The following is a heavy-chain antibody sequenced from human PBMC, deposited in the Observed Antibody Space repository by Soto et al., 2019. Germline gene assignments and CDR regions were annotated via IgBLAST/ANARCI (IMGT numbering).Heavy chain of an antibody. J-gene: IGHJ1*01. Sequence: SETLSLTCTVSGGSINNYYWSWIRQPPGKGLEWIGYIYYTGSTNYNPSLKSRVTISVDTSKNQFSLRLTSVTAADTAVYYCARRGEYFQHWGQGTLVTVSS. CDR3: ARRGEYFQH. CDR1: GGSINNYY. CDR2: IYYTGST. D-gene: IGHD1-26*01. V-gene: IGHV4-59*08.